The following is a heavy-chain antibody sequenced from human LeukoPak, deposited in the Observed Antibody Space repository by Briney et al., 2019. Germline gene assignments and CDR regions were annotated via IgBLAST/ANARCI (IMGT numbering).Heavy chain of an antibody. J-gene: IGHJ4*02. D-gene: IGHD3-10*01. Sequence: GGSLRLSCAASGFTVSSDYMSWVRQAPGKGLEWVSVIYSGGSTYYADSVKSRFTISRDNSKNTLYLQMNSLRAEDTAVYYCARDPVDYYGSGYFDYWGQGTLVTVSS. CDR2: IYSGGST. CDR1: GFTVSSDY. V-gene: IGHV3-66*01. CDR3: ARDPVDYYGSGYFDY.